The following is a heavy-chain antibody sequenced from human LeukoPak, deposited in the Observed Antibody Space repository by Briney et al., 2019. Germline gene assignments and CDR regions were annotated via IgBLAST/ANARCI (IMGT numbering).Heavy chain of an antibody. CDR1: GGSISSSSYY. CDR3: ARYPAYSSSSQAYY. D-gene: IGHD6-6*01. Sequence: SETLSLTCTVSGGSISSSSYYWGWIRQPPGKGLEWIGSIYYSGSTYYNPSLKSRVTISVDTSKNQFSLKLSSVTAADTAVYYCARYPAYSSSSQAYYWGQGTLVTVSS. J-gene: IGHJ4*02. CDR2: IYYSGST. V-gene: IGHV4-39*01.